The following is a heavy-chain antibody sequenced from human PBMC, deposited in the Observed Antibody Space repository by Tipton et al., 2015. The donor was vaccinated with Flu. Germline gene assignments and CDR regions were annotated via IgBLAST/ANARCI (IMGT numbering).Heavy chain of an antibody. Sequence: TLSLTCTVSGGSISSSSYYCGWIRQPPGKGLEWIGSIYYSGSTYYNPSLKSRVTISVDTSKNQFSLKLSSVTAADTAVYYCARRGIVVVRRSDAFDIWGQGTMVTVSS. J-gene: IGHJ3*02. CDR1: GGSISSSSYY. CDR2: IYYSGST. V-gene: IGHV4-39*07. D-gene: IGHD3-22*01. CDR3: ARRGIVVVRRSDAFDI.